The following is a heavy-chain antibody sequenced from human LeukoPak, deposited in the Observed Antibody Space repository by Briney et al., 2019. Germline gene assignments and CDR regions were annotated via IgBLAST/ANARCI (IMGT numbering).Heavy chain of an antibody. D-gene: IGHD3-22*01. V-gene: IGHV3-23*01. CDR1: GFTFSSYA. CDR2: IRGTGGST. Sequence: GRSLRPSCAASGFTFSSYAMSWVRQAPGKGLESLLAIRGTGGSTYYADSVNGRFTISRDNSKNTLYLQMNSLRDEDTAVYYCAKASAMIVVVSKHFDYWGQGTLVTVSS. J-gene: IGHJ4*02. CDR3: AKASAMIVVVSKHFDY.